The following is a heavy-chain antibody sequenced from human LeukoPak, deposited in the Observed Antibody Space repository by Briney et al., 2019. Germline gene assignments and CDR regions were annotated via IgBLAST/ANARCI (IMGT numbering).Heavy chain of an antibody. J-gene: IGHJ4*02. V-gene: IGHV1-69*04. CDR3: ARSLVGMATILAY. Sequence: SVKVSCKASGGTFSSYAISWVRQAPGQGLEWMGRIIPILGIANYAQKFQGRVTITADKSTSTAYMELSSLRSEDTAVYYCARSLVGMATILAYWGQGTLVTVSS. D-gene: IGHD5-12*01. CDR2: IIPILGIA. CDR1: GGTFSSYA.